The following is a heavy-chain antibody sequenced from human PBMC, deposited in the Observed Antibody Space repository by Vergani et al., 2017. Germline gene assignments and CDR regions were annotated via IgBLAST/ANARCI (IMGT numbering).Heavy chain of an antibody. V-gene: IGHV4-34*01. J-gene: IGHJ5*02. CDR2: INHSGST. CDR1: GGSFSGYY. D-gene: IGHD3-9*01. Sequence: QVQLQQWGAGLLKPSETLSLPCAVYGGSFSGYYWSWIRQPPGKGLEWIGEINHSGSTNYNPSLKSRVTISVDTSKNQFSLKLSSVTAAETAVYYCARGHLRYFDWLLSPNWFDPWGQGTLVTVSS. CDR3: ARGHLRYFDWLLSPNWFDP.